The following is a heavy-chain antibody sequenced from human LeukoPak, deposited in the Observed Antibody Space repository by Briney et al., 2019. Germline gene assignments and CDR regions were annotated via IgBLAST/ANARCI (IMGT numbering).Heavy chain of an antibody. D-gene: IGHD3-22*01. CDR2: IIPIFATA. J-gene: IGHJ4*02. Sequence: GASVKVSCKASGGTFSSYAISWVRQAPGQELEWKGGIIPIFATANYAQKFQGRVTITADESTSTAYMELSSLRSEDTAVYYCAKSQYYYDSSGYYHDYWGQGTLVTVSS. CDR1: GGTFSSYA. V-gene: IGHV1-69*13. CDR3: AKSQYYYDSSGYYHDY.